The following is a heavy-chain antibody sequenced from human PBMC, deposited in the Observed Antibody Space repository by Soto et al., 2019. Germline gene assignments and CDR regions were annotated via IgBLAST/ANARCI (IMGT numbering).Heavy chain of an antibody. J-gene: IGHJ4*02. Sequence: PVGSLRLSCAASGFTFSDHYMDWVRQAPGKGLEWVGRTSNKTNSYTTEYAAYVKGRFTIARDDSKNSLYLQMNSLKTEDTALYYCVSLSGSYYYDSWGQGTLVIVSS. V-gene: IGHV3-72*01. CDR2: TSNKTNSYTT. CDR1: GFTFSDHY. CDR3: VSLSGSYYYDS. D-gene: IGHD3-10*01.